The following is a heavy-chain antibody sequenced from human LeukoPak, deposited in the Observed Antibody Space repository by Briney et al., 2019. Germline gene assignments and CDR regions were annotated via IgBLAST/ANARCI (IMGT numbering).Heavy chain of an antibody. CDR2: ISSSSSYI. J-gene: IGHJ4*02. CDR1: GFTFSSYS. CDR3: GRGSPSPDESIDY. D-gene: IGHD1-14*01. V-gene: IGHV3-21*01. Sequence: GGSLRLSCAASGFTFSSYSMNWVRQAPGKGLEWVSPISSSSSYIYYADSVKGRFTISRDNAKNSLYLQINSLRAEDTAVYYCGRGSPSPDESIDYWGQGTLVTVSS.